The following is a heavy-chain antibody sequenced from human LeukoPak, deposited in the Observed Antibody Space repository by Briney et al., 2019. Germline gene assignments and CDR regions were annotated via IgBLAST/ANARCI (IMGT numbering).Heavy chain of an antibody. V-gene: IGHV3-33*07. D-gene: IGHD1-26*01. CDR3: TRLTGVGSYQHLDY. Sequence: GGSLRLSCAASGFTFSSHGMYWVRQAPDKGLEWVAVIWFDGSKEYYTDSVKGRFTISRDNSKNTLWLQMNSLRAGDTAVYYCTRLTGVGSYQHLDYWGQGTLVTVSS. CDR2: IWFDGSKE. CDR1: GFTFSSHG. J-gene: IGHJ4*02.